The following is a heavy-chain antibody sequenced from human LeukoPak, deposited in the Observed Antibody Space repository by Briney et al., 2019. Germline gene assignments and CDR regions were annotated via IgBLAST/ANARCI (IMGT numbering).Heavy chain of an antibody. CDR3: ARVWPEGRHAIDI. V-gene: IGHV4-30-2*01. CDR2: IYHSGST. CDR1: GGSISSGGYY. J-gene: IGHJ3*02. D-gene: IGHD1-26*01. Sequence: PSETLSLTCTVSGGSISSGGYYWSWIRQPPGKGLEWIGYIYHSGSTYYNPSLKSRVTISVDRSKNQFSLKLSSVTAADTAVYYCARVWPEGRHAIDIWGQGTMVTVSS.